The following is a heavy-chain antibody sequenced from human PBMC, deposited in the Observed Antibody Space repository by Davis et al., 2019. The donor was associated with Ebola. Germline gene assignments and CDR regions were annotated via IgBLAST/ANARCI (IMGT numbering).Heavy chain of an antibody. D-gene: IGHD2-2*01. CDR1: GGSISSGGYY. J-gene: IGHJ5*02. CDR2: IYYSGST. V-gene: IGHV4-31*03. CDR3: ARGPWGCSSTSCLVWFDP. Sequence: LRLSCTVSGGSISSGGYYWSWIRQHPGKGLEWIGYIYYSGSTYYNPSLKSRVTISVDTSKNQFSLKLSSVTAADTAVYYCARGPWGCSSTSCLVWFDPWGQGTLVTVSS.